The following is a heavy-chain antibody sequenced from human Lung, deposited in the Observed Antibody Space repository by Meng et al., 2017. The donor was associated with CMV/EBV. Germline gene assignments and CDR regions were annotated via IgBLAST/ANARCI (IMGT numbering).Heavy chain of an antibody. V-gene: IGHV4-4*02. CDR1: GGSSSISNW. D-gene: IGHD6-19*01. CDR3: ASFPPPGKQWLVTDY. J-gene: IGHJ4*02. Sequence: QGSGPGLLKPSGTLSLTCAVSGGSSSISNWWSWVRQPPGKGLEWIGEIYHSGSTNYNPSLKSRVTISVDKSKNQFSLKLSSVTAADTAVYYCASFPPPGKQWLVTDYWGQGTLVTVSS. CDR2: IYHSGST.